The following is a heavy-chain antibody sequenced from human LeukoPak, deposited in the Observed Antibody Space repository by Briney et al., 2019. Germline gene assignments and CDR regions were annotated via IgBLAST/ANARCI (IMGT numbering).Heavy chain of an antibody. J-gene: IGHJ5*02. CDR1: GFTFSSYA. D-gene: IGHD3-22*01. CDR3: ARDLGQYYDTSDNWFDP. CDR2: FSGSGGST. Sequence: GGSLGLSCAASGFTFSSYAMSWVRQAPGKGLEWVSTFSGSGGSTYYADSVKGRFTISRDNAKNTLNLQMNSLRAEDTAVYYCARDLGQYYDTSDNWFDPWGQGTLVTVSS. V-gene: IGHV3-23*01.